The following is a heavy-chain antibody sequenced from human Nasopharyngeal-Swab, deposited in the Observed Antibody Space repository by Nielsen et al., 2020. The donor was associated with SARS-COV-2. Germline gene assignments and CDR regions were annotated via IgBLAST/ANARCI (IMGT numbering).Heavy chain of an antibody. D-gene: IGHD2-21*01. V-gene: IGHV4-34*01. Sequence: SRQRPGKGLEWIGEINHSGSTNYNPSLKSRVTISVDTSKNQFSLKLSSVTAADTAVYYCARAGDIRYYYYGMDVWGQGTTVTVSS. CDR3: ARAGDIRYYYYGMDV. J-gene: IGHJ6*02. CDR2: INHSGST.